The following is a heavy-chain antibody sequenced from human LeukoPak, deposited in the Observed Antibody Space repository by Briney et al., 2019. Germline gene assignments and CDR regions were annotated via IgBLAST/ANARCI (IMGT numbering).Heavy chain of an antibody. J-gene: IGHJ4*02. CDR3: ARGLRGSWYGDDY. CDR1: GFTFNNYG. Sequence: PGGSLRLSCAASGFTFNNYGMHWVRQAPGKGLEWLAFIRYDGSNTYYADSVKGRFTVSRDDSKNTLYLQMNSLRGDDTAVYYCARGLRGSWYGDDYWGQGTLVTVSS. V-gene: IGHV3-30*02. CDR2: IRYDGSNT. D-gene: IGHD6-13*01.